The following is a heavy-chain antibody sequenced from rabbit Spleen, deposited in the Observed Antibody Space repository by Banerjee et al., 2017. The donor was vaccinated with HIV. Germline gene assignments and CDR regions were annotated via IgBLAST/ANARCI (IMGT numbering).Heavy chain of an antibody. V-gene: IGHV1S43*01. Sequence: QSLEESGGDLVKPGASLTLTCTASGVSFSNNYYMCWVRQAPGKGLEWIGYIDPVFGITYYANWVNGRFTISRSTSLNTVDLQMTSLTAADTATYFCARDLENYAYTSYLDLWGPGTLVTVS. CDR3: ARDLENYAYTSYLDL. CDR1: GVSFSNNYY. J-gene: IGHJ4*01. CDR2: IDPVFGIT. D-gene: IGHD8-1*01.